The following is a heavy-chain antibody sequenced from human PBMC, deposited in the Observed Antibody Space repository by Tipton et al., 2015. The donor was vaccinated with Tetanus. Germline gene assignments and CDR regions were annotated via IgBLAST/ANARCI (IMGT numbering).Heavy chain of an antibody. D-gene: IGHD6-25*01. Sequence: SLRLSCAASGFTFSNYGMHWVRQAPGKGLEWVAVIWYDGSNKYYADSVKGRFTISRDNTKNSLFLQMNSLRAGDTAVYYCASGSTLDFWGQGTLVTVSS. J-gene: IGHJ4*02. CDR2: IWYDGSNK. CDR3: ASGSTLDF. V-gene: IGHV3-33*03. CDR1: GFTFSNYG.